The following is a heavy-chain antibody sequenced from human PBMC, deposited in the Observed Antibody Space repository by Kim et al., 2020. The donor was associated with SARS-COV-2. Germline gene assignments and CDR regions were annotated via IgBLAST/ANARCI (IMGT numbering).Heavy chain of an antibody. CDR2: ISAYNGNT. J-gene: IGHJ4*02. CDR3: ARDFSSIAVAPWGY. D-gene: IGHD6-19*01. V-gene: IGHV1-18*04. CDR1: GYTFTSYG. Sequence: ASVKVSCKASGYTFTSYGISWVRQAPGQGLEWMGWISAYNGNTNYAQKLQGRVTMTTDTSTSTAYMELRSLRSDDTAVYYCARDFSSIAVAPWGYWGQGTLVTVSS.